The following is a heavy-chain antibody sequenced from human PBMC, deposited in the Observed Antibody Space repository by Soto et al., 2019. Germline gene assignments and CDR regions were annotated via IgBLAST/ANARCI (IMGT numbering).Heavy chain of an antibody. D-gene: IGHD1-26*01. CDR3: TRGVAGARGAFDI. V-gene: IGHV3-49*04. CDR1: GFTFGDYA. CDR2: IRSKAYGGTT. Sequence: GGSLRLSCTASGFTFGDYAMSWVRQAPGKGLEWVGFIRSKAYGGTTEYAASVKGRFTISRDDSKSMAYLKMNSLKTEESAGDYCTRGVAGARGAFDIWGQGTMVTVSS. J-gene: IGHJ3*02.